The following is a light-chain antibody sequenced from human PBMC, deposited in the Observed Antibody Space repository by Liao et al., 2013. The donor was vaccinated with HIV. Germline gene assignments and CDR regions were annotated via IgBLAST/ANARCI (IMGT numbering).Light chain of an antibody. V-gene: IGLV3-1*01. CDR3: QTWDRTTYV. Sequence: SSELTQSPSLSVSPGQTASITCSGDYLGDKYASWYQHKPGQAPVLVIYQDNKRPSGIPDRFSGSNSGNTATLTISGTQAIDEADYYCQTWDRTTYVFGSGTKVTVL. CDR1: YLGDKY. J-gene: IGLJ1*01. CDR2: QDN.